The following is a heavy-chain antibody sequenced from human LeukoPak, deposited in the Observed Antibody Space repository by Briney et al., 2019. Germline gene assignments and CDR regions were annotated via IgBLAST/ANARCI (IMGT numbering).Heavy chain of an antibody. CDR1: GFTFSSYA. V-gene: IGHV3-23*01. J-gene: IGHJ4*02. CDR3: AKGGRYCSSTSCYSNY. D-gene: IGHD2-2*01. Sequence: GSLRLSCAASGFTFSSYAMSWVRQAPGKGLEWVSAISGSGGSTYYADSVKGRFTISRDNSKNTLYLQMNSLRAEDTAVYYCAKGGRYCSSTSCYSNYWGQGTLVTVSS. CDR2: ISGSGGST.